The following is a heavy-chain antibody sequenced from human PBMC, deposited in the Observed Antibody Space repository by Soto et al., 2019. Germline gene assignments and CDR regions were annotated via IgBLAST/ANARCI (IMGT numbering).Heavy chain of an antibody. J-gene: IGHJ5*02. D-gene: IGHD5-12*01. Sequence: EVQLVESGGTLVQPGGSLRLSCAASGFTFNTYCMHWVRQDPGTGRVWVSRIHSAGTRTTYADSVQGRFTISRDNAKKTVYLQMNSLRAEDTAVYYCTTVATNSYNWLDTCGQGTLVTVS. CDR3: TTVATNSYNWLDT. V-gene: IGHV3-74*01. CDR2: IHSAGTRT. CDR1: GFTFNTYC.